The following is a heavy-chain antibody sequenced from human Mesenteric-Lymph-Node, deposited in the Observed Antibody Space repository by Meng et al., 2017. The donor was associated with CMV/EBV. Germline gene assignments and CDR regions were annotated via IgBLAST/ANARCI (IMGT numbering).Heavy chain of an antibody. D-gene: IGHD2-2*01. V-gene: IGHV3-30*04. CDR2: IWYDGSNK. CDR3: ARDFWSRYCSSTSCSSMDV. Sequence: GESLKISCAASGFTFSSYAMHWVRQAPGKGLEWLTLIWYDGSNKYYADSVMGRFTISRDNPKNTLYLQMNSLRAEDTAVYYCARDFWSRYCSSTSCSSMDVWGQGTTVTVSS. J-gene: IGHJ6*02. CDR1: GFTFSSYA.